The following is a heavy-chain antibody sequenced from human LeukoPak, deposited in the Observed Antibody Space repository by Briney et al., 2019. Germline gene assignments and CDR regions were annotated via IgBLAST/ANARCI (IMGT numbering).Heavy chain of an antibody. V-gene: IGHV3-74*01. J-gene: IGHJ4*02. CDR2: INSDGSST. CDR1: GFTFSSYW. Sequence: GGSLRLSCAASGFTFSSYWMDWVRQAPGKGLVWVSRINSDGSSTSYADSVKGRFTISRDNTKNTLYLQMNSLRDEDTAVYYCARGETARVDYWGQGILVTVSS. CDR3: ARGETARVDY. D-gene: IGHD3-16*01.